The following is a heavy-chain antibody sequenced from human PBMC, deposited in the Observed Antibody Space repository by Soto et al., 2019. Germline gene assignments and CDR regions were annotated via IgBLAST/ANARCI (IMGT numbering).Heavy chain of an antibody. CDR3: AKDTKGAADY. J-gene: IGHJ4*02. Sequence: EVQLVESGGGLVQPGRSLRLSCAASGFTFDDYAMHWVRQAPGKGLEWVSGIRWNSGSIGYADSVKGRFTISRDNAKNSLYLQMNSLRAEDTALYYCAKDTKGAADYWGQGTLVTVSS. V-gene: IGHV3-9*01. D-gene: IGHD1-26*01. CDR2: IRWNSGSI. CDR1: GFTFDDYA.